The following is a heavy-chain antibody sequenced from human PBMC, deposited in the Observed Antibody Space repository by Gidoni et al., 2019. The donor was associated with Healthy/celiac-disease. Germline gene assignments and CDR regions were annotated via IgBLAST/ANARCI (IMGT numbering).Heavy chain of an antibody. V-gene: IGHV4-34*01. CDR3: ARVNYYDSSGCDY. D-gene: IGHD3-22*01. CDR1: GESFSGYY. CDR2: INHSGST. Sequence: QVQLQQWGAGLLKPSETLSLTCAVYGESFSGYYWSWIRQPPGKGLEWIGEINHSGSTNYNPSLKSRVTISVDTSKNQFSLKLSSVTAADTAVYYCARVNYYDSSGCDYWGQGTLVTVSS. J-gene: IGHJ4*02.